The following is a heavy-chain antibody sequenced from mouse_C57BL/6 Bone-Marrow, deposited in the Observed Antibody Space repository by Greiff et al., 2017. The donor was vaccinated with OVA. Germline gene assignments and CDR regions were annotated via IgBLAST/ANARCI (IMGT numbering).Heavy chain of an antibody. CDR2: IRSKSNNYAT. CDR3: VRHDDGYPYAMDY. Sequence: EVQLVESGGGLVQPKGSLKLSCAASGFSFNTYAMNWVRQAPGKGLEWVARIRSKSNNYATYYADSVKDRFTISRDDSESMLYLQMNNLKTEDTAMYYCVRHDDGYPYAMDYWGQRTSVTVSS. CDR1: GFSFNTYA. D-gene: IGHD2-3*01. V-gene: IGHV10-1*01. J-gene: IGHJ4*01.